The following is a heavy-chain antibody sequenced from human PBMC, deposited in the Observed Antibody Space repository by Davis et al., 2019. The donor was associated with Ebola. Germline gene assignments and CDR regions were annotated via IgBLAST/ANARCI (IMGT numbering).Heavy chain of an antibody. D-gene: IGHD1-1*01. J-gene: IGHJ4*02. CDR2: ISSSSSYI. Sequence: PGGSLRLSCAASGFTFSSYSMNWVRQAPGKGLEWVSSISSSSSYIYYADSVKGRFTISGDNSKNTLYLQMNSLTAEDTAIYYCAKGRDGTMNFDYWGQGTLVTVSS. CDR1: GFTFSSYS. V-gene: IGHV3-21*04. CDR3: AKGRDGTMNFDY.